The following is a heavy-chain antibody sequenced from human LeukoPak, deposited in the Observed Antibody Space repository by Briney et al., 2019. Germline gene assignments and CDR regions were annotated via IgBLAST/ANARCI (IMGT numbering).Heavy chain of an antibody. D-gene: IGHD3-9*01. CDR2: ISYDGSNK. Sequence: GGSLRLSCAASGFTFSSYAMHWVRQAPGKGLEWVAVISYDGSNKYYVDSVKGRFTISRDNSKNTLYLQMNSLRAEDTAVYYCARDGIVLRYFDWVSPGSGMDVWGQGTTVTVSS. V-gene: IGHV3-30-3*01. CDR1: GFTFSSYA. J-gene: IGHJ6*02. CDR3: ARDGIVLRYFDWVSPGSGMDV.